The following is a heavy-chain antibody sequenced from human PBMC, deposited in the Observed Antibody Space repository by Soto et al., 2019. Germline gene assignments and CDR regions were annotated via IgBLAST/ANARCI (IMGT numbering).Heavy chain of an antibody. Sequence: LRLSCAGSGFRFSNSWMSWVRQAPGKGLEWVAHINQAGSQKYYMDSAKGRFTISRDNAKTSVYLQMNNLRAEDTAVYYCASWADAVDEDQFQHCGQGTLVTVSS. CDR2: INQAGSQK. D-gene: IGHD2-2*01. V-gene: IGHV3-7*01. CDR3: ASWADAVDEDQFQH. J-gene: IGHJ1*01. CDR1: GFRFSNSW.